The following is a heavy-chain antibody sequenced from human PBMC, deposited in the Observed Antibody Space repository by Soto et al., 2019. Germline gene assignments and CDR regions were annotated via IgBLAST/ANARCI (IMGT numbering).Heavy chain of an antibody. CDR2: IRSKANNYAT. CDR3: ARHALQDGGGDCYLLPYFDL. J-gene: IGHJ2*01. D-gene: IGHD2-21*02. Sequence: EVQLVESGGGLVQPGGSLKLSCAASGFTFSGSAMHWVRQASGKGLEWVGRIRSKANNYATVYAASVKGRLTISRDDSKNTAHLQMNSLKAEDTAVYYCARHALQDGGGDCYLLPYFDLWGRGTLVTVSS. CDR1: GFTFSGSA. V-gene: IGHV3-73*02.